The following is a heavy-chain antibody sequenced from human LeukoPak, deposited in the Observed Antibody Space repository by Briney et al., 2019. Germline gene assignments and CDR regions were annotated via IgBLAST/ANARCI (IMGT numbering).Heavy chain of an antibody. Sequence: GGSLRLSCATSGFTFSAYVMTWVRQAPGKGLEWVSAISGSGGSTYYADSVKGRFTISRDNSKNTLYLQMNSLRAEDTAVYYCAKGGDAYSSGWYRTDYWGQGTLVTVSS. V-gene: IGHV3-23*01. D-gene: IGHD6-19*01. CDR3: AKGGDAYSSGWYRTDY. J-gene: IGHJ4*02. CDR1: GFTFSAYV. CDR2: ISGSGGST.